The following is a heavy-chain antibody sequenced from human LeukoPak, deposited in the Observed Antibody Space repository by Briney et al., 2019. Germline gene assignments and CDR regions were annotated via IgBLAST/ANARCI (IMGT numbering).Heavy chain of an antibody. CDR3: ARATPDYYDSSGYYPFDY. CDR2: MNPNRGNT. D-gene: IGHD3-22*01. V-gene: IGHV1-8*01. CDR1: GYTFTRYD. J-gene: IGHJ4*02. Sequence: ASVEVSCKASGYTFTRYDINWARQATGQGLEWMGWMNPNRGNTGYAQKFQGRVTMTRNTAISTAYMELSSLRSEDTAVYYCARATPDYYDSSGYYPFDYWGQGTLVTVSS.